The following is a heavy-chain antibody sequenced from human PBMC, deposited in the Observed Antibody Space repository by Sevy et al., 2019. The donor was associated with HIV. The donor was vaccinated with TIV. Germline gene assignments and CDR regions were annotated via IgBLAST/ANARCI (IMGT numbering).Heavy chain of an antibody. V-gene: IGHV4-59*01. J-gene: IGHJ4*02. CDR3: ARATTRDFWSRYTIDY. CDR2: NFYSGST. CDR1: GGSISSYY. Sequence: SETLSLTCTVSGGSISSYYWNWIRQPPGKGLEWIGYNFYSGSTNYNPSLKSRVTISVDTSKNQFSLKLSSVTAADTAGYYCARATTRDFWSRYTIDYWGQGTLVTVSS. D-gene: IGHD3-3*01.